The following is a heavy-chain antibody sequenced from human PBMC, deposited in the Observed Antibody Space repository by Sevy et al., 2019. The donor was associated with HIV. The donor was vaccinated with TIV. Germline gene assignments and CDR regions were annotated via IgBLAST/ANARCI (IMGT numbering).Heavy chain of an antibody. D-gene: IGHD6-25*01. CDR3: LGSFSGXSXGXY. CDR1: GFTFGDFA. V-gene: IGHV3-49*03. J-gene: IGHJ4*02. Sequence: GGSLRLSCATSGFTFGDFAMSWFRQAPGKGLEWVGFIRSKAYNGTTEYAASVKDRFSISRDDSKSIAYLQMNSLKTEDTAVYYCLGSFSGXSXGXYWGQXTLVTVSS. CDR2: IRSKAYNGTT.